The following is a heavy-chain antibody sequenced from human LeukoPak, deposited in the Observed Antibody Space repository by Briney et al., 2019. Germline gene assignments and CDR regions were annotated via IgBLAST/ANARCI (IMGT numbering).Heavy chain of an antibody. J-gene: IGHJ4*02. CDR3: AREEKVLDYFDY. V-gene: IGHV4-39*01. CDR2: ISDSGNS. CDR1: GGSISSRSYY. Sequence: TTSETLSLTCTVSGGSISSRSYYWGWIRQPPGKGLVWIGKISDSGNSYYSPSLRSRVTISIDTSKNQFSLKLSSVTATDTAVYYCAREEKVLDYFDYWGQGTLVTVSS.